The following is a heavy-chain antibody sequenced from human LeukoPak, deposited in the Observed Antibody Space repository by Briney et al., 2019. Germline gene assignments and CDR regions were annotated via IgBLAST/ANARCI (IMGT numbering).Heavy chain of an antibody. CDR2: ISYDGSNK. D-gene: IGHD1-14*01. V-gene: IGHV3-30*18. CDR3: AKGIGIYYYYGMDV. CDR1: GFTFSSYG. J-gene: IGHJ6*02. Sequence: GRSLRLSCAASGFTFSSYGMHWVRQAPGKGLEWVAVISYDGSNKYYADSVKGRFTISRDNSKNTLHLQMNGLRAEDTAVYYCAKGIGIYYYYGMDVWGHGTTVTVSS.